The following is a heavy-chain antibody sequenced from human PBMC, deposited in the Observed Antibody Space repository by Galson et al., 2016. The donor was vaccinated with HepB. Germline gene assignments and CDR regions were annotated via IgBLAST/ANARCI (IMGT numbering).Heavy chain of an antibody. V-gene: IGHV3-7*01. CDR3: SREMKGSYFD. CDR1: GFTFNAYW. D-gene: IGHD3-10*01. J-gene: IGHJ4*02. CDR2: ISRDGIIT. Sequence: SLRLSCAASGFTFNAYWMNWVRQAPGKGLEWVANISRDGIITYYAESVRGRFTISRDNAKNSLYLQMNSLRVNETAVYYCSREMKGSYFDWGQGTLVTVSS.